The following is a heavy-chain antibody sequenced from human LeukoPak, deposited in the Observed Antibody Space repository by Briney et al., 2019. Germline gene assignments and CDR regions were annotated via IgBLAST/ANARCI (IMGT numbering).Heavy chain of an antibody. Sequence: GGSLRLSCAASGFTFDDYAMHWVRQAPGKGLEWVSLISGDGGSTYYADSVKGRFTISRDNSKNSLYLQMNSLKTEDTAVYYCTTGQWLVLPFDYWGQGTLVTVSS. CDR2: ISGDGGST. CDR3: TTGQWLVLPFDY. J-gene: IGHJ4*02. D-gene: IGHD6-19*01. CDR1: GFTFDDYA. V-gene: IGHV3-43*02.